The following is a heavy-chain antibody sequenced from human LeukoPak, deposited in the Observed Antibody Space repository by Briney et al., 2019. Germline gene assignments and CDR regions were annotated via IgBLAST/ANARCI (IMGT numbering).Heavy chain of an antibody. CDR2: INQYGRDK. CDR1: GFTFSSYW. CDR3: ARERGGYGGYVGPFDY. D-gene: IGHD5-12*01. V-gene: IGHV3-7*03. J-gene: IGHJ4*02. Sequence: GGSLRLSFAASGFTFSSYWMSWVRQAPGKGLEWVANINQYGRDKYFVDSVKGRFTISRDNAENSLYLQMNSLRAEDTAVYYCARERGGYGGYVGPFDYWGQGTLVTVSS.